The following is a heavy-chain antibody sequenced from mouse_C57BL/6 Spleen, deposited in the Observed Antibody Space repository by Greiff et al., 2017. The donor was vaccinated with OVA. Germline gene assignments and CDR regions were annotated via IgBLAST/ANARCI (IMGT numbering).Heavy chain of an antibody. J-gene: IGHJ4*01. CDR2: ISSGSSTI. CDR1: GFTFSDYG. CDR3: ARSTTVVAYYAMDY. Sequence: EVQLQESGGGLVKPGGSLKLSCAASGFTFSDYGMHWVRQAPEKGLEWVAYISSGSSTIYYADTVKGRFTISRDNAKNTLFLQMTSLRSEDTAMYYCARSTTVVAYYAMDYWGQGTSVTVSS. D-gene: IGHD1-1*01. V-gene: IGHV5-17*01.